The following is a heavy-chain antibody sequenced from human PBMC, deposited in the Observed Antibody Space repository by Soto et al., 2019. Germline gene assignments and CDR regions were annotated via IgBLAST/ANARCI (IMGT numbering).Heavy chain of an antibody. CDR2: ISYDGSNK. CDR3: ARSTVVTQGYYYYGMDV. J-gene: IGHJ6*02. D-gene: IGHD2-21*02. Sequence: GGSLRLSCAASGLTFSSYAMHWVRQAPGKGLEWVAVISYDGSNKYYADSVKGRFTISRDNSKNTLYLQMNSLRAEDTAVYYCARSTVVTQGYYYYGMDVWGQGTTVTVSS. V-gene: IGHV3-30-3*01. CDR1: GLTFSSYA.